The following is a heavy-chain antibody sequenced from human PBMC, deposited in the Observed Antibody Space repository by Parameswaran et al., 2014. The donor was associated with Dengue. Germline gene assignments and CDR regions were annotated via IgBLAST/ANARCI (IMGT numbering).Heavy chain of an antibody. CDR3: ARQDWTGYPSYFDY. D-gene: IGHD3/OR15-3a*01. Sequence: WIRQPPGKGLEWIGSIYYTGSTYYNPSLRSRVTISIDTSKNQFSLNLNSVTAADTSVYYCARQDWTGYPSYFDYWGLGTLVTVSS. CDR2: IYYTGST. J-gene: IGHJ4*02. V-gene: IGHV4-39*01.